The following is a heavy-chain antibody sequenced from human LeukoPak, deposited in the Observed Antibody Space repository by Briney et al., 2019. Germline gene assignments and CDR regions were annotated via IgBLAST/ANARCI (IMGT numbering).Heavy chain of an antibody. CDR3: ARDVVDGDAFDI. Sequence: SETLSLTCTVSGGSISSYYWSWIRQPPGKGLEWIGYIYYSGSTNYNPSLKSRVTISVDTSKNQFSLRLSSVTAADTAVYYCARDVVDGDAFDIWGQGTMVTVSS. CDR2: IYYSGST. D-gene: IGHD2-15*01. V-gene: IGHV4-59*01. CDR1: GGSISSYY. J-gene: IGHJ3*02.